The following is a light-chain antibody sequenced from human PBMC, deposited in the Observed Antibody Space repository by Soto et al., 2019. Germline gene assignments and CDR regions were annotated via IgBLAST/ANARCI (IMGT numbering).Light chain of an antibody. Sequence: EIVMTQSPATLSVSPGVRASLSCRGSQSVSSNLAWYQQKPGQAPRLLIYGASTRATGIPARFSGSGSGTEFTLTISSLQSEDFAVYYCQQYNNWPPTFGQGTKLEIK. CDR3: QQYNNWPPT. CDR1: QSVSSN. V-gene: IGKV3-15*01. J-gene: IGKJ2*01. CDR2: GAS.